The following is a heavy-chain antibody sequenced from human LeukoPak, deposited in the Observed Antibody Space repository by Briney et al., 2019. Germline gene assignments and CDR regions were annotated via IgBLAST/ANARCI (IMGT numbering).Heavy chain of an antibody. V-gene: IGHV3-23*01. CDR1: GFTFSSYA. D-gene: IGHD1/OR15-1a*01. CDR3: ATRAEQYYFDY. CDR2: ISGSGGST. J-gene: IGHJ4*02. Sequence: PGGSLRPSCAASGFTFSSYAMSWVRQAPGKGLEWVSVISGSGGSTYYADSVKGRFTISRDNSKNTLYLQMNSLRAKDTAVYYCATRAEQYYFDYWGQGTLVIVSS.